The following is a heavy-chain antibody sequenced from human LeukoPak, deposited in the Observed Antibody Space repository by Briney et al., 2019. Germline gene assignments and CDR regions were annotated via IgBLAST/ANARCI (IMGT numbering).Heavy chain of an antibody. D-gene: IGHD2-2*01. V-gene: IGHV4-59*01. Sequence: SETLSLTCTVSGGSISSYYWSWIRQPPGKGLEWIGYIYYSGSTNYNPSLKSRVTISVDTSKNQFSLKLSSVTAADTAVYYCARAPVPFLFLGSDPWGQGTLVTVSS. CDR3: ARAPVPFLFLGSDP. CDR1: GGSISSYY. CDR2: IYYSGST. J-gene: IGHJ5*02.